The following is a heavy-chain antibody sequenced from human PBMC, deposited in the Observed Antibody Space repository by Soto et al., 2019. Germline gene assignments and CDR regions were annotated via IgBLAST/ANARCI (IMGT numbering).Heavy chain of an antibody. CDR2: INPNGGGT. Sequence: GASVKVSCQASGYTFIGYYIHWVRQAPGQGLEWIGWINPNGGGTNYAQNFQGRVTMTRDTAITTAYMELSRLGSDDTAIYYCARVPLRGYSGHFDYWGQGTLVTVS. V-gene: IGHV1-2*02. CDR3: ARVPLRGYSGHFDY. J-gene: IGHJ4*02. CDR1: GYTFIGYY. D-gene: IGHD5-12*01.